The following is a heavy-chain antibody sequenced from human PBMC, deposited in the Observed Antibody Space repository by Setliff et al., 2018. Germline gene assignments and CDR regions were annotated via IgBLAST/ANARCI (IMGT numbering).Heavy chain of an antibody. V-gene: IGHV1-69*10. Sequence: GASVKVSCKASGGTFSSYAISWVRQAPGQGLEWMGGIIPILGIANHAQKFQGRVTITADKSTSTAYMELSSLRSEDTAVYYCARESEEGSWLLDQKYYFDYWGQGTLVTVSS. D-gene: IGHD6-13*01. CDR1: GGTFSSYA. CDR3: ARESEEGSWLLDQKYYFDY. CDR2: IIPILGIA. J-gene: IGHJ4*02.